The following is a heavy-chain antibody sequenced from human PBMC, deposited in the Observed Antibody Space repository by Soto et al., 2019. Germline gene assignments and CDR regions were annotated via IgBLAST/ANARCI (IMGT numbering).Heavy chain of an antibody. V-gene: IGHV4-39*01. Sequence: SETLSLTCTVSGGSISSSSYYWGWIRQPPGKGLEWIGSIYYSGSTYYNPSLKSRVTISVDTSKNQFSLKLSSVTAADTAVYYCARQRNWFDPWGQGTLVTVSS. CDR1: GGSISSSSYY. CDR2: IYYSGST. CDR3: ARQRNWFDP. J-gene: IGHJ5*02.